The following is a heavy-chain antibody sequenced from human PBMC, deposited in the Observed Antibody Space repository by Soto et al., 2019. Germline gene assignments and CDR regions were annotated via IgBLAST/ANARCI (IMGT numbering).Heavy chain of an antibody. CDR2: IWYDGSNK. J-gene: IGHJ6*02. V-gene: IGHV3-33*01. Sequence: GGSLRLSCAASGFTFSSYGMHWVRQAPGKGLEWVAVIWYDGSNKYYADSVKGRFTISRDNSKNTLYLQMNSLRAEDTAVYYCARERDIVVVKDAIDLYYYYGMDLWGQGTTVTGSS. D-gene: IGHD2-2*02. CDR1: GFTFSSYG. CDR3: ARERDIVVVKDAIDLYYYYGMDL.